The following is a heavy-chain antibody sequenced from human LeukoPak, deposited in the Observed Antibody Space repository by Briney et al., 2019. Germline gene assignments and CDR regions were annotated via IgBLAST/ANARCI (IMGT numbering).Heavy chain of an antibody. CDR3: ARQYCSSTSCRPFDY. CDR1: GGSFSGYY. J-gene: IGHJ4*02. D-gene: IGHD2-2*01. Sequence: SETLSLTCAVYGGSFSGYYWSWIRQPPGKGLEWIGEINHSGSTNYNPSLKSRVTISVDTSKNQFSLKLSSVTAADTAVYYCARQYCSSTSCRPFDYWGQGTLVTVSS. CDR2: INHSGST. V-gene: IGHV4-34*01.